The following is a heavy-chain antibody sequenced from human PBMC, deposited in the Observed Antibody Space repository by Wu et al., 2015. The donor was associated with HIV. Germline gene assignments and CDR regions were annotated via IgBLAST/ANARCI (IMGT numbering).Heavy chain of an antibody. CDR2: INPNSGGT. CDR3: ARDYYDVLTYLFSFTFFCTL. CDR1: GYTFTGYY. V-gene: IGHV1-2*02. D-gene: IGHD3-9*01. Sequence: QVQLVQSGAEVEKPGASVKVSCKASGYTFTGYYMHWLRQAPGQGLEWMGWINPNSGGTNFAQNFQDRVTLTRDTSISTAYMEMSGLRSDDTAVYFCARDYYDVLTYLFSFTFFCTLWGQGTLVTVSS. J-gene: IGHJ4*02.